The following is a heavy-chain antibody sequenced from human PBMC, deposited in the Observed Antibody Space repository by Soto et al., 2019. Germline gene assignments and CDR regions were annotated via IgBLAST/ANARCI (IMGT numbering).Heavy chain of an antibody. D-gene: IGHD3-10*01. J-gene: IGHJ5*02. CDR1: GFTFSSYA. V-gene: IGHV3-30-3*01. Sequence: QVQLVESGGGVVQPGRSLRLSCAASGFTFSSYAMHWVRQAPGKGLEWVAVISYDGSNKYYADSVKGRFTISRDNSKNTLYPQMNSLRAEDTAVYYCARGRGVPHTNWFDPWGQGTLVTVSS. CDR2: ISYDGSNK. CDR3: ARGRGVPHTNWFDP.